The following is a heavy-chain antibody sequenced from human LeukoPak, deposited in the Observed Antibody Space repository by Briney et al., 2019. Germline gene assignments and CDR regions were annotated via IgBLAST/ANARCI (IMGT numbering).Heavy chain of an antibody. CDR2: IRYDGSNK. CDR3: AKGFGSYYSSGVYMAY. J-gene: IGHJ4*02. Sequence: GGSLRLSCAASGFTFSSYGMHWVRQAPGKGLEWVAFIRYDGSNKYYADSVKGRFTISRDNSKKTLYLQMKNLRAEDTAVYYCAKGFGSYYSSGVYMAYWGQGTLVTVSS. CDR1: GFTFSSYG. D-gene: IGHD1-26*01. V-gene: IGHV3-30*02.